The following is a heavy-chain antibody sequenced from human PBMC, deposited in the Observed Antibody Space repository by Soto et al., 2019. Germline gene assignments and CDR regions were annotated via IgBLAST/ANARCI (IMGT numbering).Heavy chain of an antibody. J-gene: IGHJ6*02. Sequence: GGSLRLSCAASGFTFTTYEMNWVRLAPGKGLEWLSYISGSGATTYYGDSVKGRFTISRDNGKNSLYLQMNSLRVEDTAVYFCAGRDGHSRRKPPYYDAYYGFNVWGQGTKVTPSS. D-gene: IGHD5-12*01. V-gene: IGHV3-48*03. CDR2: ISGSGATT. CDR3: AGRDGHSRRKPPYYDAYYGFNV. CDR1: GFTFTTYE.